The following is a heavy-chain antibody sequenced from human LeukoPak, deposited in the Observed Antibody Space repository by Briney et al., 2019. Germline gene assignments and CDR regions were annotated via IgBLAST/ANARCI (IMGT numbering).Heavy chain of an antibody. CDR1: GFTFSNYA. Sequence: GGSLRLSCAASGFTFSNYAMNWVRQAPGKGLEWVSYISSSSSTIYYAGSVKGRFTISRDNAKNSLYLQMNSLRAEDTAVYYCARDSSILTGYYDYWGQGTLVAVSS. J-gene: IGHJ4*02. D-gene: IGHD3-9*01. CDR3: ARDSSILTGYYDY. CDR2: ISSSSSTI. V-gene: IGHV3-48*04.